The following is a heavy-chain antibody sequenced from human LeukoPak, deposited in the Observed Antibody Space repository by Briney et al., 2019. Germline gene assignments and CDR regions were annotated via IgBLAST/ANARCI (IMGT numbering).Heavy chain of an antibody. Sequence: GGSLRLSCTASGFTFGDYAMSWVRQAPGKGLEWVGFIRSKAYGGTTEYAASVKGRFTISRDDSKSIAYLQMNSLKTEDTAVYYCTRRSYGGNSDSYWGQGTLVTVSS. V-gene: IGHV3-49*04. CDR1: GFTFGDYA. CDR3: TRRSYGGNSDSY. D-gene: IGHD4-23*01. CDR2: IRSKAYGGTT. J-gene: IGHJ4*02.